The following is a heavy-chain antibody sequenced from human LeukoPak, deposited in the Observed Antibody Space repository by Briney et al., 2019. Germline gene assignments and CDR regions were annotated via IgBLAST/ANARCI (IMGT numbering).Heavy chain of an antibody. D-gene: IGHD3-9*01. CDR3: ATDISTHYFGS. V-gene: IGHV3-30*02. Sequence: PGGSLRLSCAASGISFRSYGMHWVRQAPGKGLEWVTFIWYDASNKYYAESVKGRFTISRDNSRNTVFLQMNSLRAEDTAIYYCATDISTHYFGSWGQGTL. CDR1: GISFRSYG. J-gene: IGHJ4*02. CDR2: IWYDASNK.